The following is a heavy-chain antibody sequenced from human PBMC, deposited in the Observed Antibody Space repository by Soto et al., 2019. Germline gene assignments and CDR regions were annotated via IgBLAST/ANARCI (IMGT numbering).Heavy chain of an antibody. D-gene: IGHD2-15*01. CDR3: ASGVVNNSFDY. V-gene: IGHV1-69*06. CDR2: IIPIFGTA. CDR1: GGTFSSYA. J-gene: IGHJ4*02. Sequence: SVKVSCKASGGTFSSYAISWVRQAPGQGLEWMGGIIPIFGTANYNPSLKSRVTISVDTSKNQFSLKLSSVTAADTAVYYCASGVVNNSFDYWGQGTLVTVSS.